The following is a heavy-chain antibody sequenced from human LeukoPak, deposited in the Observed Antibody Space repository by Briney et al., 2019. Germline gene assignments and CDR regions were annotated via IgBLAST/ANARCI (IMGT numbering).Heavy chain of an antibody. CDR2: MNPDSGNT. CDR3: ARDMRIVVVTPDDAFDI. V-gene: IGHV1-8*01. D-gene: IGHD2-21*02. CDR1: GYTITSYD. Sequence: ASVKVSCKASGYTITSYDINWVRQATGQGLEWMGWMNPDSGNTGYAQKFQGRVTTTRNTSISTAYMELSSLRSEDTAVYYCARDMRIVVVTPDDAFDIWGQGTMVTVSS. J-gene: IGHJ3*02.